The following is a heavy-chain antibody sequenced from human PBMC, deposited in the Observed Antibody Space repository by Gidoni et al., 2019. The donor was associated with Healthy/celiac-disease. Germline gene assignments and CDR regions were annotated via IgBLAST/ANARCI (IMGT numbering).Heavy chain of an antibody. Sequence: QVQLQQWGAGLLKPSETLSLTCAVYGGSFSGYYWSWIRQPPGKGLEWIGEINHSGSTNYNPSLKSRVTISVDTSKNQFSLKLSSVTAADTAVYYCARTLREAYGSGSSIGGYYYYGMDVWGQGTTVTVSS. V-gene: IGHV4-34*01. CDR1: GGSFSGYY. CDR2: INHSGST. CDR3: ARTLREAYGSGSSIGGYYYYGMDV. D-gene: IGHD3-10*01. J-gene: IGHJ6*02.